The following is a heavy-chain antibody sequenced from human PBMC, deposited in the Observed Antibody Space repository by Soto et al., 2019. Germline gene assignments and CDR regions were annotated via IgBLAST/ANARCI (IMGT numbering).Heavy chain of an antibody. D-gene: IGHD6-13*01. CDR1: GYTFTSYA. J-gene: IGHJ6*02. CDR2: INAGNGNT. CDR3: AREPLVLDYYYYYGMDV. V-gene: IGHV1-3*01. Sequence: ASVKVSCKASGYTFTSYAMHWVRQAPGQRLEWMGWINAGNGNTKYSQKFQGRVTITRDTSASTAYMELSSLRSEDTAVYYCAREPLVLDYYYYYGMDVWGQGTTVPVSS.